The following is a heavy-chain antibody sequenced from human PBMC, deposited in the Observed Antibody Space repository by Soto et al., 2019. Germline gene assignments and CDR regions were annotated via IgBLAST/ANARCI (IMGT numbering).Heavy chain of an antibody. CDR1: GGSFSGYY. Sequence: QVQLQQWGAGLLKPSETLSLTCAVYGGSFSGYYWSWIRQPPGKGLEWIGEINHSGSTNYNPSLKSRVTISVDTSKNQFSLKLSSVTAADAAVYYCARGLGSSSDYWGQGTLVTVSS. V-gene: IGHV4-34*01. CDR2: INHSGST. D-gene: IGHD6-6*01. J-gene: IGHJ4*02. CDR3: ARGLGSSSDY.